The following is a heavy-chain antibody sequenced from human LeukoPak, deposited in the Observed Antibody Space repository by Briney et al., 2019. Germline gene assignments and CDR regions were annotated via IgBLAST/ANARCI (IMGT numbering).Heavy chain of an antibody. CDR3: AKGALWSPYYYGSGSYADY. J-gene: IGHJ4*02. CDR1: GFTFSSYA. Sequence: GGSLRLSCAASGFTFSSYAMSWVRQAPGKGLEWVSAISGSGGSTYYADSVKGRFTISRDNSKNTLYLQMNSLRAEDTAVYYCAKGALWSPYYYGSGSYADYWGQGTLVTVSS. V-gene: IGHV3-23*01. CDR2: ISGSGGST. D-gene: IGHD3-10*01.